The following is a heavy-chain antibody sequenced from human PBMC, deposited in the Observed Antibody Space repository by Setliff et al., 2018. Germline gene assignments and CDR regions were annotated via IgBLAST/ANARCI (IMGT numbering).Heavy chain of an antibody. D-gene: IGHD3-22*01. CDR2: FHTGGST. Sequence: SETLSLTCTVSGDSISSGSYYWTWIRQPAGKGLEWIGHFHTGGSTNYNRSLRSRVSISVDTSKNQFSLKLSSVTAADTAVYYCASVVEDYYDSSGYFLPSYYFDYWGQGTLVTVSS. CDR3: ASVVEDYYDSSGYFLPSYYFDY. CDR1: GDSISSGSYY. J-gene: IGHJ4*02. V-gene: IGHV4-61*09.